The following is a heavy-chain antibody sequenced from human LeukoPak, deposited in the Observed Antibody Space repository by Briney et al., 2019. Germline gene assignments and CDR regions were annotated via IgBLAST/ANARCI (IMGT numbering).Heavy chain of an antibody. J-gene: IGHJ5*02. Sequence: ASVKVSCKASGYTFTGYYMHWVRQAPGQGLEWMGWINPNSGGTNYAQKFQGRVTMTRDTSISTAYMELSRLRSDDTAVYYCAGDQSYSSSWNWFDPWGQGTLVTVSS. CDR3: AGDQSYSSSWNWFDP. CDR2: INPNSGGT. CDR1: GYTFTGYY. V-gene: IGHV1-2*02. D-gene: IGHD6-13*01.